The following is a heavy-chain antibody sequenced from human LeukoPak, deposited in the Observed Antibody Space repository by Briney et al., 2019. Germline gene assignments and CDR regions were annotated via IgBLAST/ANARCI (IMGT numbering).Heavy chain of an antibody. CDR3: AGVDYSGYYPHYHYYMDV. V-gene: IGHV3-11*04. CDR2: ISSGGDTI. CDR1: GFSFSDYY. J-gene: IGHJ6*03. Sequence: PGGSLRLSCAASGFSFSDYYMTWIRQAPGKGLEWVSYISSGGDTIYYADSVKGRFTISRDNAMKSLYLQISSLRVEDTAVYYCAGVDYSGYYPHYHYYMDVWGEGTTVTVSS. D-gene: IGHD5-12*01.